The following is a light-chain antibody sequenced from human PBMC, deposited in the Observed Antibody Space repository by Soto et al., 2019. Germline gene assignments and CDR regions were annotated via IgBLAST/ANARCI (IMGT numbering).Light chain of an antibody. Sequence: ELVLTQSPGTLSLSPGERATLSCRASQSVSSSYLAWYQQKPGQAPRLLIYGASSRATDIPDRFSGSGYGTDFTLTISRLEPEDCAVYDCQQDGSSPLWTFGQGTKVQIK. V-gene: IGKV3-20*01. CDR3: QQDGSSPLWT. CDR1: QSVSSSY. J-gene: IGKJ1*01. CDR2: GAS.